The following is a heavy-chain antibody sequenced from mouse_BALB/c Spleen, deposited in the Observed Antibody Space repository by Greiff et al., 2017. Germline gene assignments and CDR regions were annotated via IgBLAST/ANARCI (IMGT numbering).Heavy chain of an antibody. V-gene: IGHV1-12*01. Sequence: QVQLQQPGAELVKPGASVKMSCKASGYTFTSYNMHWVKQTPGQGLEWIGAIYPGNGDTSYNQKFKGKATLTADKSSSTAYMQLSSLTSEDSAVYYCASSSYYAMDYWGQGTSVTVSS. CDR1: GYTFTSYN. CDR3: ASSSYYAMDY. J-gene: IGHJ4*01. D-gene: IGHD1-3*01. CDR2: IYPGNGDT.